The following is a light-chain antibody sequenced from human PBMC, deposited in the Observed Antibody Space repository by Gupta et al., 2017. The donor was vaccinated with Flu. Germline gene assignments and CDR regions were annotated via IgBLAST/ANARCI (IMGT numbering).Light chain of an antibody. J-gene: IGLJ2*01. CDR3: NSRDSTDNHQAV. CDR1: SIRNSY. V-gene: IGLV3-19*01. Sequence: GDSIRNSYAIWYQQKPGQAPGLVIYAKNIRPSGIPDRFSGSSSGNTASLTITGAQAEDEADYYCNSRDSTDNHQAVFGGGTKLTVL. CDR2: AKN.